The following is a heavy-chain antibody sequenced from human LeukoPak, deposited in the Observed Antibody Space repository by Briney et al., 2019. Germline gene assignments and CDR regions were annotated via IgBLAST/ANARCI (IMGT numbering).Heavy chain of an antibody. D-gene: IGHD3-10*01. Sequence: GASVKVSCKASGYTFTGYYMHWVRQAPGQGLEWMGWMNPNSGGTNYAQKFQGRVTMTRDTSISTAYMELSRLRSDDTAVYYCARDTYYYGSGISYYYYYYMDVWGKGTTVTISS. CDR3: ARDTYYYGSGISYYYYYYMDV. J-gene: IGHJ6*03. V-gene: IGHV1-2*02. CDR1: GYTFTGYY. CDR2: MNPNSGGT.